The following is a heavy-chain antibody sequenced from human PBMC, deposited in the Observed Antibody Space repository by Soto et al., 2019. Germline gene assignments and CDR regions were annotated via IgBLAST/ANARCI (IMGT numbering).Heavy chain of an antibody. Sequence: GGSLRLSCAASGVIATAKYMNWVRQAPGGVLEWVAVIYNSGSTYHADSVKGRFTISRHDSKNTLYLQMDSLRPEDTAVYYCGRANDLNAFDIWGRGKMVTVSS. D-gene: IGHD1-1*01. V-gene: IGHV3-53*04. J-gene: IGHJ3*02. CDR2: IYNSGST. CDR1: GVIATAKY. CDR3: GRANDLNAFDI.